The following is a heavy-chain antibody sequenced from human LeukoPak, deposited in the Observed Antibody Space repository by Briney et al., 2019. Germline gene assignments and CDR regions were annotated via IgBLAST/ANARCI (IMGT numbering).Heavy chain of an antibody. Sequence: SETLSLTCAVYGGSFSGYYWSWIRQPPGKGLEWIGSIYYSGSTYYNPSLKSRVTISVDTSKNQFSLKLSSVTAADTAVYYCARHRDYYGSGSSSSWFDYWGQGTLVTVSS. D-gene: IGHD3-10*01. V-gene: IGHV4-34*01. CDR1: GGSFSGYY. J-gene: IGHJ5*01. CDR3: ARHRDYYGSGSSSSWFDY. CDR2: IYYSGST.